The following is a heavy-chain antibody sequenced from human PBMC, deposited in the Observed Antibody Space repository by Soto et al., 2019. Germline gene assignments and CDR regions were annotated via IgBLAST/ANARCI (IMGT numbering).Heavy chain of an antibody. Sequence: GASVKVSCKASGYTFTSYGISWVRQAPGQGLEWMGWINPYNGNTNYAQKLQGRVTLTTDTSTSTAYMELRSLRSDDTAVYYCAPHTLDTGMPSGYWGQGALVTVSS. J-gene: IGHJ4*02. CDR2: INPYNGNT. D-gene: IGHD5-18*01. CDR1: GYTFTSYG. V-gene: IGHV1-18*01. CDR3: APHTLDTGMPSGY.